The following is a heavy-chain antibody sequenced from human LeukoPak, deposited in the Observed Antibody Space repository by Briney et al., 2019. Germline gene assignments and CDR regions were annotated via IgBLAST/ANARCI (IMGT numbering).Heavy chain of an antibody. CDR3: ARVRCSSTSCTYYFDY. V-gene: IGHV3-21*01. CDR2: ISSSSSYI. CDR1: GFTFSSYS. J-gene: IGHJ4*02. Sequence: RGSLRLSCAASGFTFSSYSMNWVRQAPGKGLEWVSSISSSSSYIYYADSVKGRFTISRDNAKNSLYLQMNSLRAEDTAVYYCARVRCSSTSCTYYFDYWGQGTLVTVSS. D-gene: IGHD2-2*01.